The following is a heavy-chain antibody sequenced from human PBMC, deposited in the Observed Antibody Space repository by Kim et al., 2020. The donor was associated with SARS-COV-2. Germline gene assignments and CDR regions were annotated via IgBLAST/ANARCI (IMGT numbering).Heavy chain of an antibody. V-gene: IGHV3-20*01. CDR3: ARVSNVVVPAAMAGPFDP. J-gene: IGHJ5*02. CDR1: GFTFDDYG. CDR2: INWNGGST. D-gene: IGHD2-2*01. Sequence: GGSLRLSCAASGFTFDDYGMSWVRQAPGKGLEWVSGINWNGGSTGYADSVKGRFTISRDNAKNSLYLQMNSLRAEDTALYHCARVSNVVVPAAMAGPFDPWGQGTLVTVSS.